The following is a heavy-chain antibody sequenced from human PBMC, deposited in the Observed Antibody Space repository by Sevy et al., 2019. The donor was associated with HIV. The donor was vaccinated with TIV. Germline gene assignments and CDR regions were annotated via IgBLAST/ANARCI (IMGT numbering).Heavy chain of an antibody. CDR2: IKQDGSVK. Sequence: GGSLRLSCAASGFTFSSYWMSWVRQAPGKGLEWVANIKQDGSVKYYVGSVKGRFTISRDNAKNSLYLQMNSRRAEDTAVYYCARGTNEGSGSYYREVFDYYYMDVWGKRTTVTVSS. J-gene: IGHJ6*03. D-gene: IGHD3-10*01. V-gene: IGHV3-7*01. CDR1: GFTFSSYW. CDR3: ARGTNEGSGSYYREVFDYYYMDV.